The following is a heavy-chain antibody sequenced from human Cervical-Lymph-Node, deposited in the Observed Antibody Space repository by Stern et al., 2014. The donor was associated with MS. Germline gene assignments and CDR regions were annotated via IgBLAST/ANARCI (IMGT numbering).Heavy chain of an antibody. J-gene: IGHJ4*02. V-gene: IGHV3-74*02. Sequence: VQLVESGGGLVQPGGSLRLSCTVSGFTLSSNWMHWVRQVPGKGLVWVSRINNEGTGTSYADCVEGRFTISRDDAKNTVYLQMNSLRAEDTGVYYCATVFEHWGQGTPVTVSS. CDR2: INNEGTGT. CDR1: GFTLSSNW. D-gene: IGHD4-17*01. CDR3: ATVFEH.